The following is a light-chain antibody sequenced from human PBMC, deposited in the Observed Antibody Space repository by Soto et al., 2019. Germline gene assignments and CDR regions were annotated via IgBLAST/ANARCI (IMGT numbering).Light chain of an antibody. J-gene: IGKJ2*01. CDR2: GAS. CDR1: QSVSTN. Sequence: EIVMTQSPDTLSVSPGERATLSCRASQSVSTNLAWYQQKPGQAPMLLIYGASTRATGIPARFSGSGSGTNFPLTICSLQSEDGALYHCQQYNNWPYTFGQGTKLEIK. V-gene: IGKV3-15*01. CDR3: QQYNNWPYT.